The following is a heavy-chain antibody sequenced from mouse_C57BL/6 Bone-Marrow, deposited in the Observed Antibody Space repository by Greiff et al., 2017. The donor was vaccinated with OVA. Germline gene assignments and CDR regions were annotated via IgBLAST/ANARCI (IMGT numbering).Heavy chain of an antibody. CDR2: INSDGGST. CDR1: EYDFPSHD. Sequence: EVHLVESGGGLVQPGESLKLSCESNEYDFPSHDMSWVRKTPEKRLELVAAINSDGGSTYYPDTMERRFIISRDNTKKTLYLQMSSLRSEDTALYYCARFPDGYFWYFEVWGTGTTVTVSS. CDR3: ARFPDGYFWYFEV. D-gene: IGHD2-3*01. J-gene: IGHJ1*03. V-gene: IGHV5-2*01.